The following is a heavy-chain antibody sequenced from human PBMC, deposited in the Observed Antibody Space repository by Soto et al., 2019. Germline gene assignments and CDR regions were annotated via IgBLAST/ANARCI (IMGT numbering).Heavy chain of an antibody. Sequence: QVQLVQSGAEVKKPGASVKVSCKASGYTFSSYSMHWVRQAPGQRLEWMGWINGGNGNTKYSQKFQGRLTMTRDTSARTAYMELSSLSSEDTGVYYCARRPVRNWLDPWGQGTLVTVSP. CDR3: ARRPVRNWLDP. J-gene: IGHJ5*02. CDR2: INGGNGNT. D-gene: IGHD2-2*01. V-gene: IGHV1-3*01. CDR1: GYTFSSYS.